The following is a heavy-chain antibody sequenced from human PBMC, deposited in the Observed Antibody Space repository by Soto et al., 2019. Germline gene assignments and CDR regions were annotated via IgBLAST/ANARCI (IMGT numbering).Heavy chain of an antibody. CDR2: ISGPGSTI. J-gene: IGHJ4*02. CDR3: AKMLTIVRGVTGLRDFDF. V-gene: IGHV3-23*01. CDR1: GFSFSNYA. D-gene: IGHD3-10*01. Sequence: EVQLLEAGGNLIQPGGSLRLSCAASGFSFSNYAMRWVRQAPGQGLEWLSAISGPGSTIYYADSVKGRFTISRDNSKNTLYLQMNSLTGEDTAVYYCAKMLTIVRGVTGLRDFDFWGQGTLVTVSS.